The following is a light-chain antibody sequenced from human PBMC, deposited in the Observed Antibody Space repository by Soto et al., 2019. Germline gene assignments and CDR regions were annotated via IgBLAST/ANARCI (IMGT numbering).Light chain of an antibody. CDR3: SSYSTTYTVL. CDR1: SSDVGGYNY. Sequence: QSVLTQPASMSGSPGQSITISCTGTSSDVGGYNYVSWYQQHPDRAPKLIIYEVSNRPSGVSIRFSGSKSANTASLTISGLQAEDEADYSCSSYSTTYTVLFGGGTKLTVL. J-gene: IGLJ2*01. V-gene: IGLV2-14*01. CDR2: EVS.